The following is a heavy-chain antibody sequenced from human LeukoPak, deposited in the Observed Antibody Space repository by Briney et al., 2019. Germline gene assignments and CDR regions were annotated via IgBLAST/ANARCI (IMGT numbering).Heavy chain of an antibody. CDR1: GFTFTSYA. V-gene: IGHV3-23*01. Sequence: PEGSLRLSCAASGFTFTSYAKSWVRQAPGKGLEWVSAISGSGVNTYYADSVKGRFTISGDNSKNTVYLQMNSLRAEDTAVYYCARVAEGYCSSTSCYFRAFDIWGQGTMVTVSS. D-gene: IGHD2-2*01. CDR2: ISGSGVNT. CDR3: ARVAEGYCSSTSCYFRAFDI. J-gene: IGHJ3*02.